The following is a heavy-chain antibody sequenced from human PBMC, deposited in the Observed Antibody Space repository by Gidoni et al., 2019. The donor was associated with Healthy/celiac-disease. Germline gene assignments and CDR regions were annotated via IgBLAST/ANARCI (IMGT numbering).Heavy chain of an antibody. D-gene: IGHD5-18*01. CDR2: IYYSGST. Sequence: QVQLQESGPGLVKPSETLSLTCTVSGGSIRSYYWSWIRQPPGKGLEWIGYIYYSGSTNYHPSLKSRVTISVDTSKNQFSLKLSSVTAADTAVYYCARDGGVDTAMVTDAFDIWGQGTMVTVSS. CDR3: ARDGGVDTAMVTDAFDI. V-gene: IGHV4-59*01. J-gene: IGHJ3*02. CDR1: GGSIRSYY.